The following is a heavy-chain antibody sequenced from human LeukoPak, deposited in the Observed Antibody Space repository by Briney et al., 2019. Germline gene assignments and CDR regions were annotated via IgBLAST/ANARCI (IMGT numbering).Heavy chain of an antibody. D-gene: IGHD3-3*01. CDR3: ASSRWLFGVVIPYYFDY. V-gene: IGHV1-69*06. J-gene: IGHJ4*02. Sequence: SVKVSCKASGGTFSSYAISWVRQAPGQGLEWMGGIIPIFDTTNYAQNFQGRVTITADKSTSTADMELSSLRSEDTAVYYCASSRWLFGVVIPYYFDYWGQGTLVTVSS. CDR1: GGTFSSYA. CDR2: IIPIFDTT.